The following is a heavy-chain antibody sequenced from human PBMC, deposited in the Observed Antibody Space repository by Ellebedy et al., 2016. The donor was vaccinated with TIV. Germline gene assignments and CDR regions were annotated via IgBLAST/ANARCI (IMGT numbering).Heavy chain of an antibody. CDR2: IYTSGST. J-gene: IGHJ3*02. CDR1: GGSFSGYY. V-gene: IGHV4-59*10. Sequence: SETLSLXXAVYGGSFSGYYWSWIRQPAGKGLEWIGRIYTSGSTNYNPSLKSRVTMSVDTSKNQFSLKLSSVTAADTAVYYCARGGGDYDFWSGQGAFDIWGQGTMVTVSS. CDR3: ARGGGDYDFWSGQGAFDI. D-gene: IGHD3-3*01.